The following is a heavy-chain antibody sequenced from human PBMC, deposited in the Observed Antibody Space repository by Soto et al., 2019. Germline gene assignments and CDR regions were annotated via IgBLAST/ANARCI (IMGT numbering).Heavy chain of an antibody. D-gene: IGHD2-8*01. V-gene: IGHV3-21*01. CDR1: GFTFSSYS. CDR2: ISSSSSYI. CDR3: ARDSIHNGPFDY. Sequence: PGGSLRLSCAASGFTFSSYSMNWVRQAPGKGLEWVSSISSSSSYIYYADSVKGRFTISRDNAKNSLYLQMNSLRAEDTAVYYCARDSIHNGPFDYRGQGTSVTVSS. J-gene: IGHJ4*02.